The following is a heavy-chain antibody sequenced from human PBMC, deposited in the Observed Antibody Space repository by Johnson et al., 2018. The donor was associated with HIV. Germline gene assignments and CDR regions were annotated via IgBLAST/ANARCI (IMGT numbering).Heavy chain of an antibody. D-gene: IGHD5-18*01. CDR2: IYSGGRT. Sequence: VQLVESGGGLIQPGGSLRLSCAASGFTVSSNYMSWVRQAPGKGLEWVSVIYSGGRTYYADSVTGRFTISRDNSKNTLYRQMNSLRAEDTAVYYCARDPFGYSYGFDAFDIWGQGTMVTVSS. CDR1: GFTVSSNY. V-gene: IGHV3-53*01. J-gene: IGHJ3*02. CDR3: ARDPFGYSYGFDAFDI.